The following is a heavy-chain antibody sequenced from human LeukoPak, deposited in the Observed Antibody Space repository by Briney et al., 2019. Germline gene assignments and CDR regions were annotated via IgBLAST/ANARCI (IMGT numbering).Heavy chain of an antibody. CDR1: GFTFCDYA. CDR2: IRSKAYGGTT. Sequence: GGSLRLSCTASGFTFCDYAMSWFRQAPGKGLEWVGFIRSKAYGGTTEYAASVKGRFTISRDDSKSIAYLQMNSLKTEDTAVYYCTRTMATIGLIDYWGQGTLVTVSS. D-gene: IGHD5-24*01. CDR3: TRTMATIGLIDY. J-gene: IGHJ4*02. V-gene: IGHV3-49*03.